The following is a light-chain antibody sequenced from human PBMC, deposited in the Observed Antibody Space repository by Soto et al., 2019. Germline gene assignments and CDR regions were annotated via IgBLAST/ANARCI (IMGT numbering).Light chain of an antibody. CDR3: CSYAGSSTWV. J-gene: IGLJ3*02. V-gene: IGLV2-23*01. CDR1: SSDVGSYNL. CDR2: EGS. Sequence: QSVLTQPASVSGSPGQSITISCTGTSSDVGSYNLVSWYQQHPGKAPKLMIYEGSKRPSGVSNRFSGSKSGNTASLTISVFQAEDEADDYCCSYAGSSTWVFGGGTKLTVL.